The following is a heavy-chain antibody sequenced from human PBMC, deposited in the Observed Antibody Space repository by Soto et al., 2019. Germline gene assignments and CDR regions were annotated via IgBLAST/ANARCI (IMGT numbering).Heavy chain of an antibody. Sequence: ASVKVSCKASGYTFTSYGISWVRQAPGQGLEWMGWISAYNGNTNYAQKLQGRVTMTTDTSTSTAYMELRSLRSDDTAVYYCARDLARTIFGVVTSHRYYYYGMDVWGQGTTVTVS. D-gene: IGHD3-3*01. J-gene: IGHJ6*02. CDR3: ARDLARTIFGVVTSHRYYYYGMDV. CDR2: ISAYNGNT. V-gene: IGHV1-18*04. CDR1: GYTFTSYG.